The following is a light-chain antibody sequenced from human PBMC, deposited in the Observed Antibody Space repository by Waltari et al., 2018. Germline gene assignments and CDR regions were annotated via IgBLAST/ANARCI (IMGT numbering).Light chain of an antibody. Sequence: ETVMTQSPATLSVSPGERATLSCRTSETVSTNLAWYQHKSGQAPRLLIYAASTSATGIPARFSGSGSGTEFTLTISSLQSEDFAVYYCQQYNNWPPGTFCQGTKLEI. V-gene: IGKV3-15*01. J-gene: IGKJ2*01. CDR2: AAS. CDR3: QQYNNWPPGT. CDR1: ETVSTN.